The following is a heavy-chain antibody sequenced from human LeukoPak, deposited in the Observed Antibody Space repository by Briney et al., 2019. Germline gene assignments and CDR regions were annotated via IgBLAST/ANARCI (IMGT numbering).Heavy chain of an antibody. CDR3: ARAPYYYDSSGYYPTNDYYYGMDV. Sequence: GRSLRLSCAASGFTFSSYGMHWVRQAPGKGLEWVAVIWYDGSNKYYADSVKGRFTISRDNSKNTLYLQMNSLRAEDTAVYYCARAPYYYDSSGYYPTNDYYYGMDVWGQGTTVTVSS. CDR2: IWYDGSNK. V-gene: IGHV3-33*01. J-gene: IGHJ6*02. D-gene: IGHD3-22*01. CDR1: GFTFSSYG.